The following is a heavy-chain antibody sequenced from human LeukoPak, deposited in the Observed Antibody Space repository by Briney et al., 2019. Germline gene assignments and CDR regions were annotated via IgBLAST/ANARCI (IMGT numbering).Heavy chain of an antibody. D-gene: IGHD6-6*01. CDR3: ARDLMADRLWGDAFNI. Sequence: PGRSLRLSCGGSGFPFSSFTMHWVRQAPGKGLEWVAVMSYGGNNKYYADSVKGRFTISRDNPKNTLYLQMNTLTTEDTALYYCARDLMADRLWGDAFNIWGQGTMVTVSA. J-gene: IGHJ3*02. CDR2: MSYGGNNK. CDR1: GFPFSSFT. V-gene: IGHV3-30-3*01.